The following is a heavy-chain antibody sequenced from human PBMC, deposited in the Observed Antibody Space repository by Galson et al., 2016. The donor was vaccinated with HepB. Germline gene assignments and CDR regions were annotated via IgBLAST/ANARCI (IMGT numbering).Heavy chain of an antibody. CDR3: ARDPSTDYYHGMDV. J-gene: IGHJ6*02. Sequence: SLRLSCAASGFSFSTYGMHWVRQTAGKGLEWVAVIWSDGHNQYYADSVRGRFIISRDNSKNTLYLQMSSLRVEDTAIYYCARDPSTDYYHGMDVWGQGTTVTVSS. CDR1: GFSFSTYG. V-gene: IGHV3-33*01. CDR2: IWSDGHNQ.